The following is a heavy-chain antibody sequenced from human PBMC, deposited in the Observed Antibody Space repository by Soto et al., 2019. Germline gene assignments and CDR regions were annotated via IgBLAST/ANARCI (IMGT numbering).Heavy chain of an antibody. D-gene: IGHD3-22*01. V-gene: IGHV3-66*01. Sequence: EVQLVESGGGLVQPGGSLRLSCAASGFTVSSNYMSWVRQAPGKGLEWVSVIHSDGSTYYADSVKGRFTISRDNSKNTLYLQMNSLRAEDTAVYYCASPGGLSVYHFDYWGQGTLVTVSS. CDR2: IHSDGST. CDR1: GFTVSSNY. CDR3: ASPGGLSVYHFDY. J-gene: IGHJ4*02.